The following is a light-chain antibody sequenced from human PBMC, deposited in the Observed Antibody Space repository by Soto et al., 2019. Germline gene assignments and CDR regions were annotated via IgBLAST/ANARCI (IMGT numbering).Light chain of an antibody. V-gene: IGKV1-39*01. CDR2: SAS. CDR3: QQTYMTPIT. J-gene: IGKJ5*01. Sequence: DIQMTQSPSTLSASVGDRVTITCRASQSISTWLAWYQQKPGKAPKLLIYSASSLQSGIPSRFSGSGSGTDFTDFTLTISSLQPEDFATYYCQQTYMTPITFGQGTRLEIK. CDR1: QSISTW.